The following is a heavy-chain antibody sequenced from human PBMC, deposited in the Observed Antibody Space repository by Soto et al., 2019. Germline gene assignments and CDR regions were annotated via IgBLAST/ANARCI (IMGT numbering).Heavy chain of an antibody. CDR2: ISGSGGST. CDR3: AKVVGFVHILTRLMPDD. D-gene: IGHD3-9*01. Sequence: PGGSLRLSCAASGFTFSSYAMSWVRQAPGKGLEWVSAISGSGGSTYYADSVKGRFTISRDNSKNTLYLQMNSLRAEDTAVYYCAKVVGFVHILTRLMPDDWGQRTPVTVSS. V-gene: IGHV3-23*01. J-gene: IGHJ4*02. CDR1: GFTFSSYA.